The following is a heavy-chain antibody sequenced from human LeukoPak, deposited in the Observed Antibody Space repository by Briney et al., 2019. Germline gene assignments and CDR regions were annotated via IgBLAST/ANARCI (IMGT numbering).Heavy chain of an antibody. CDR1: GDSVSTNSAA. V-gene: IGHV6-1*01. CDR2: TYYRSKWYN. CDR3: ARDYGGFDY. Sequence: SQTLSLTCALSGDSVSTNSAAWTWIRQSPSRGLEWLGRTYYRSKWYNDYAVSVKSRISINPDTSKNQFSLQLSSVTPEDTAVYYCARDYGGFDYWGQGTLVTVSS. D-gene: IGHD4-23*01. J-gene: IGHJ4*02.